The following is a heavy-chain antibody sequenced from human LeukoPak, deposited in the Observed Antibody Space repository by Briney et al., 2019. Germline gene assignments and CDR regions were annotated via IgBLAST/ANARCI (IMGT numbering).Heavy chain of an antibody. Sequence: GASVKVSCKASGYTFTGYYMHWVRQAPGQGLEWMGWISAYNGNTNYAQKLQGRVTMTTDTSTSTAYMELRSLRSDDTAVYYCARDVDIVAGFDYWGQGTLVTVSS. CDR3: ARDVDIVAGFDY. J-gene: IGHJ4*02. V-gene: IGHV1-18*04. CDR1: GYTFTGYY. CDR2: ISAYNGNT. D-gene: IGHD5-12*01.